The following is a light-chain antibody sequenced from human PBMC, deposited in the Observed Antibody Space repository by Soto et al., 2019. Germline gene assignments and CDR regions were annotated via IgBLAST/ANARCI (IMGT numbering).Light chain of an antibody. J-gene: IGLJ3*02. CDR3: STWDIALSEVV. CDR2: ENV. V-gene: IGLV1-51*02. CDR1: NSNIGTKF. Sequence: QSVLTQPPSVSAAPGQKVTVSCSGSNSNIGTKFVSWYQQFPGTAPKLLIFENVKRPSGIPDRFSGSKSGTSATLGITGLQAGDEADYYCSTWDIALSEVVFGGGTQLNVL.